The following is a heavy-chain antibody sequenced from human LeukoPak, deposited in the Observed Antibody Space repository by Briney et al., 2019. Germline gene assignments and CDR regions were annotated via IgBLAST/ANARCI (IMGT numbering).Heavy chain of an antibody. CDR1: GGTFSSYA. J-gene: IGHJ5*02. CDR2: ISAYNGNT. Sequence: GASVKVSCKASGGTFSSYAINWVRQAPGQGLEWMGWISAYNGNTNYAQKLQGRVTMTTDTSTSTAYMELRSLRSDDTAVYYCARDRCSSSCHGRNWFDPWGQGTLVTVSS. V-gene: IGHV1-18*01. D-gene: IGHD6-13*01. CDR3: ARDRCSSSCHGRNWFDP.